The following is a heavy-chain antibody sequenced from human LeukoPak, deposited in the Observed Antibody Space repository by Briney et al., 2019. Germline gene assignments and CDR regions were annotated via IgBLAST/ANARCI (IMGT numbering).Heavy chain of an antibody. V-gene: IGHV3-21*01. CDR3: AKDQSVTPGKYYYYYYMDV. Sequence: PGGSLRLSCAASRFTFSSYTMNWVRQAPGKGLEWVSSISSSGTYIYYADSVKGRFTISRDNAKNSLYLQMNSLRAEDTAVYYCAKDQSVTPGKYYYYYYMDVWGKGTTVTISS. CDR1: RFTFSSYT. CDR2: ISSSGTYI. D-gene: IGHD4-17*01. J-gene: IGHJ6*03.